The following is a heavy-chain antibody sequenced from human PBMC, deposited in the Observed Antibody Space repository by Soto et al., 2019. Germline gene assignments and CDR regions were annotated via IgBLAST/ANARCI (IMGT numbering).Heavy chain of an antibody. Sequence: QVQLVQTGAKVKKPGASVKDSCKASGYTFTSYEINCQRQTTGQGLEWMGGMNPNSGNTGYAQKVQGRVTMTRNTSISTAYMELSSLRSEYTAVCYCARTLYGDNVDYWGQGTLVTVCS. CDR2: MNPNSGNT. CDR3: ARTLYGDNVDY. V-gene: IGHV1-8*01. J-gene: IGHJ4*02. CDR1: GYTFTSYE. D-gene: IGHD4-17*01.